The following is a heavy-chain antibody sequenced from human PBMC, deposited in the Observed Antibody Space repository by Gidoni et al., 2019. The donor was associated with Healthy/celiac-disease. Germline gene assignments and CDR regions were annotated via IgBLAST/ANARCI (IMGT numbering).Heavy chain of an antibody. CDR1: GFPFSDYY. V-gene: IGHV3-11*06. J-gene: IGHJ6*02. CDR3: ARGHSTIFGVRGMDV. Sequence: QVQLVESGGGLVKPGGSLRLSCAASGFPFSDYYMSWIRQAPGKGLEWVSYISSSSSYTNYADSVKGRFTISRDNAKNSLYLQMNSLRAEDTAVYYCARGHSTIFGVRGMDVWGQGTTVTVSS. CDR2: ISSSSSYT. D-gene: IGHD3-3*01.